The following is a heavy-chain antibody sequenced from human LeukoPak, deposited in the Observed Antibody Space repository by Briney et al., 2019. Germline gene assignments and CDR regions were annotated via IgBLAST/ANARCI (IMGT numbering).Heavy chain of an antibody. V-gene: IGHV4-34*01. CDR3: ARMTTGHDY. J-gene: IGHJ4*02. Sequence: SETLSLTCGVSGTSFSSYYWSWIRQTPGKGLEWIGEVNHSGYTNMNPSLKSRVTISVDTSKNQFSLMLTSVTAADTAVYFCARMTTGHDYWGQGTLVTVSS. CDR1: GTSFSSYY. CDR2: VNHSGYT. D-gene: IGHD4-17*01.